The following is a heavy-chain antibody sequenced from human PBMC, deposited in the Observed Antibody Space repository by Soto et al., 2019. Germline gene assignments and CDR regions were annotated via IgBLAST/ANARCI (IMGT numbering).Heavy chain of an antibody. CDR3: ARAPRVEAGTGRSAFDI. D-gene: IGHD6-13*01. J-gene: IGHJ3*02. Sequence: SETLSLTCAVSGFSISNGYYWGWIRQPPGKGLECIGNFYHSGSTSYNPSLKSRVTISVDTSKNQFFLRLTSVAAADTAVYYCARAPRVEAGTGRSAFDIWGQGTMVTVSS. CDR2: FYHSGST. CDR1: GFSISNGYY. V-gene: IGHV4-38-2*01.